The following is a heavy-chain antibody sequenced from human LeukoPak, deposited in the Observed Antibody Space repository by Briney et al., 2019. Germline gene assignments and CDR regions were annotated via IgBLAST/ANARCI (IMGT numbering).Heavy chain of an antibody. CDR2: ISYDGSNK. CDR3: ARDSEGDGYKTYFDY. J-gene: IGHJ4*02. CDR1: GFTFSSYA. Sequence: GGSLRLSCAASGFTFSSYAMHWVRQAPGKGLEWVAVISYDGSNKYYADSVKGRFTISRDNSKNTLYLQMNSLRAEDTAVYYCARDSEGDGYKTYFDYWGQGTLVTVSS. D-gene: IGHD5-24*01. V-gene: IGHV3-30-3*01.